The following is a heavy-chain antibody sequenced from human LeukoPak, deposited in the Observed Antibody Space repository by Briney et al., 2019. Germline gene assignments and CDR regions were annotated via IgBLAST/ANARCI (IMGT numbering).Heavy chain of an antibody. V-gene: IGHV1-69*01. CDR3: ARLGFGDSHQDY. D-gene: IGHD3-10*01. CDR2: IIPIFGTA. Sequence: SVKVSCKASGGTFSSHAISWVRQAPGQGLEWMGGIIPIFGTANYAQKFQGRVTITADESTSTAYMELSSLRSEDTAVYYCARLGFGDSHQDYGGQGPLVTVS. J-gene: IGHJ4*02. CDR1: GGTFSSHA.